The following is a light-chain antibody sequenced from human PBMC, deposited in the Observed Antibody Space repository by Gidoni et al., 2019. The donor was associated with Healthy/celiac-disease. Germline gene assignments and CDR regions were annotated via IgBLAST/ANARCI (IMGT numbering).Light chain of an antibody. J-gene: IGKJ1*01. V-gene: IGKV4-1*01. CDR1: QSVLYSSNNKNY. CDR2: WAS. CDR3: QQYYSTPQT. Sequence: DIVMTQSPDSLAVSLGERATINCKSSQSVLYSSNNKNYLAWYQQKPGQPPKLPIYWASTPESGVPDRFSGSGSGTDFTLTISSLQAEDVAVYYCQQYYSTPQTFGQGTKVEIK.